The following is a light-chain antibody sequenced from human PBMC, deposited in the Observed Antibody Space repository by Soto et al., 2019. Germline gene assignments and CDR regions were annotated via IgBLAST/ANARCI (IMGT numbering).Light chain of an antibody. Sequence: QPVLTQPPSASGTPGQRGTISCSGSSSNIGSNTVNWYQQLPGTAHKLLIYSNNQRPSGVPDRFSGSKSGTSASLAISGLQSEDESDYYCAAWDDSLNGVVFGGGTKVTVL. CDR3: AAWDDSLNGVV. CDR2: SNN. J-gene: IGLJ2*01. CDR1: SSNIGSNT. V-gene: IGLV1-44*01.